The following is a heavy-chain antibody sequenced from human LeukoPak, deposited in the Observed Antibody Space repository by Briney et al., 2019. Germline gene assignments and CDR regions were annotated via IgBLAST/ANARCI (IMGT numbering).Heavy chain of an antibody. CDR1: GFTFSSYA. CDR3: AKDNVVGATSYFDY. J-gene: IGHJ4*02. Sequence: PGGALRLSCAASGFTFSSYAMSWLRQAPGKGLEWVAAVSGSGGSTYYADSVKGRFTISSDNSKNPLYLQMNSLRAHDPAVYYCAKDNVVGATSYFDYLGQGAL. D-gene: IGHD1-26*01. V-gene: IGHV3-23*01. CDR2: VSGSGGST.